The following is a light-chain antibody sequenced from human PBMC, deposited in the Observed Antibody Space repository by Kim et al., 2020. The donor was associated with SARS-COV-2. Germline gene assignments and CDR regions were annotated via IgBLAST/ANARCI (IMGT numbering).Light chain of an antibody. CDR1: SGQSSYA. V-gene: IGLV4-69*01. CDR2: LNSDGSH. CDR3: QTWGTGIVV. Sequence: ASVKLTCTLSSGQSSYAIAWHQQQPEKGPRYLMKLNSDGSHSKGDGIPDRFSGSSSGAERYLTISSLQSEDEADYYCQTWGTGIVVFGGGTKLTVL. J-gene: IGLJ2*01.